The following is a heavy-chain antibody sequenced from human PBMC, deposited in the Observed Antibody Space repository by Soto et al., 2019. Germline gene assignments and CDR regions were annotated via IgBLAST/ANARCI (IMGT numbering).Heavy chain of an antibody. CDR3: ARLVSTIVARPDS. CDR1: GYTFTDYF. D-gene: IGHD6-6*01. Sequence: ASVKVSCKASGYTFTDYFIHWVRQAPGQGLEWMGWINPNSGGTHYAQKFQDRVTMTRDTSINTAYMELSRLRSDDTAFYYCARLVSTIVARPDSWGQGTLVTVSS. V-gene: IGHV1-2*02. J-gene: IGHJ4*02. CDR2: INPNSGGT.